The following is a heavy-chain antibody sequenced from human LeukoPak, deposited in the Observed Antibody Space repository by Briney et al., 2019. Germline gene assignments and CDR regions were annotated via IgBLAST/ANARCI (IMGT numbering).Heavy chain of an antibody. D-gene: IGHD2-2*01. CDR2: IWYDGSNK. V-gene: IGHV3-33*01. Sequence: GGSLRLSCAASGFTFSSYGMHWVRQAPGKGLEWVAVIWYDGSNKYYADSVKGRFTISRDNSKSTLYLQMNSLRAEDTAVYYCARHPRPSSTSDYYYYGMDVWGQGTTVTVSS. J-gene: IGHJ6*02. CDR3: ARHPRPSSTSDYYYYGMDV. CDR1: GFTFSSYG.